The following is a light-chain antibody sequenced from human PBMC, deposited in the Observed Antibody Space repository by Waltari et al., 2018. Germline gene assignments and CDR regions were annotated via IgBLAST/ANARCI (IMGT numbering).Light chain of an antibody. Sequence: CRASQAITGSWLAWDQRKPGQAARLLIYGASIRATGIPVRFSGSGSETDFTLTISRLEPEDFAVYYCQQYDGSSVTFGGGTKVEVK. CDR1: QAITGSW. V-gene: IGKV3-20*01. CDR3: QQYDGSSVT. J-gene: IGKJ4*01. CDR2: GAS.